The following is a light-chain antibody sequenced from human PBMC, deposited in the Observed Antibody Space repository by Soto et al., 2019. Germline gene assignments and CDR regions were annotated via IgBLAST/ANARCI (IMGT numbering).Light chain of an antibody. J-gene: IGLJ3*02. Sequence: QSALTQPPSASGSPGQSVTISCTGTSSDVGGYKYVSWYQQHPGKAPKLILYEVSKRPSGVPDRFSGSKSGNTASLTVSGLQAEDEADYYCAAWDDSLNGWVFGGGTKLTVL. CDR2: EVS. CDR1: SSDVGGYKY. CDR3: AAWDDSLNGWV. V-gene: IGLV2-8*01.